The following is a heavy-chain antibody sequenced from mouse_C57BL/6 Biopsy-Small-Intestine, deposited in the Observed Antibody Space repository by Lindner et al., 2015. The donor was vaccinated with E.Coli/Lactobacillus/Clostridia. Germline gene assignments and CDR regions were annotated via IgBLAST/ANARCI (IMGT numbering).Heavy chain of an antibody. CDR2: ISVYNGDT. CDR1: GYTFTSHG. V-gene: IGHV1-7*01. J-gene: IGHJ1*01. Sequence: SVKVSCKASGYTFTSHGIFWVRLAPGQGLEWMGWISVYNGDTNYAQKFQGRVTVTTDISTSTVYMELRSLRSDDTAIYYCARDLNGDYGDVWGQGTTITVSS. D-gene: IGHD1-1*01. CDR3: ARDLNGDYGDV.